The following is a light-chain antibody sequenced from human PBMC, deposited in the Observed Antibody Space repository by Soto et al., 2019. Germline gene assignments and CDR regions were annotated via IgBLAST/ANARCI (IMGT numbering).Light chain of an antibody. V-gene: IGKV1-8*01. CDR2: KAS. CDR3: HQYNSYSAWT. Sequence: AIRMTQSPSSFSASTGDRVTITCRASQGISSYLAWYQQKPGKAPKLLIYKASTLESGVPSRFSGSGSGTEFTLTISSLQPDDVATYYCHQYNSYSAWTFGQGTKVDI. J-gene: IGKJ1*01. CDR1: QGISSY.